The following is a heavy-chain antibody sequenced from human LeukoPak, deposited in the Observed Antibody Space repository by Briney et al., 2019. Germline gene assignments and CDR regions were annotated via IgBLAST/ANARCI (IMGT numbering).Heavy chain of an antibody. D-gene: IGHD1-26*01. CDR1: GGSISSGDYY. CDR3: ARDNLPGRNAFDI. CDR2: IYYSGST. J-gene: IGHJ3*02. V-gene: IGHV4-30-4*01. Sequence: SQTLSLTCTVSGGSISSGDYYWSWIRQPPGKGLEWIWYIYYSGSTYYNPSLKSRVTISVDTSKNQFSLKLSSVTAADTAVYYCARDNLPGRNAFDIWGQGTMVTVSS.